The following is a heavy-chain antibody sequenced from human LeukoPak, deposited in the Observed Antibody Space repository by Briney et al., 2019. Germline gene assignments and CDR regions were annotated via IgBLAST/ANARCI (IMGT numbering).Heavy chain of an antibody. J-gene: IGHJ4*02. V-gene: IGHV4-4*02. Sequence: SGTLSLTCTVSGGSISSTNWWTWVRQPPGKGLEWIGEIYHSGTTNYNPSLKSRVTMSVDTSKNQFSLKLSSVTAADTAVYYCARDHGGSYRYFDYWGQGTLVTVSS. CDR2: IYHSGTT. CDR1: GGSISSTNW. D-gene: IGHD1-26*01. CDR3: ARDHGGSYRYFDY.